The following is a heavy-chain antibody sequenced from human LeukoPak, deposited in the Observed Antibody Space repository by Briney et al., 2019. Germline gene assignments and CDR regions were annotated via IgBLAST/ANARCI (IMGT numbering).Heavy chain of an antibody. D-gene: IGHD5-12*01. Sequence: SQTLSLTCAVSGGSISSGGYSWSWLRQPPGKGLEWIGYIYHSGSTYYNPSLKSRVTISVDRSKNQFSLQLYSVTPDDTAVYYCARGYSGYLVNWGQGTLVTVSS. CDR1: GGSISSGGYS. CDR3: ARGYSGYLVN. CDR2: IYHSGST. V-gene: IGHV4-30-2*01. J-gene: IGHJ4*02.